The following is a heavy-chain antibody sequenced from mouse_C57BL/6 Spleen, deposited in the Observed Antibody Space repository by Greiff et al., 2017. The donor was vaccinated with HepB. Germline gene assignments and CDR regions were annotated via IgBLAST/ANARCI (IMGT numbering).Heavy chain of an antibody. CDR3: ARDIRFAY. Sequence: VQLKESGPGLVKPSQSLSLTCSVTGYSITSGYYWNWIRQFPGNKLEWMGYISYDGSNNYNPSLKNRISITRDTSKNQFFLKLNSVTTEDTATYYCARDIRFAYWGQGTLVTVSA. J-gene: IGHJ3*01. CDR1: GYSITSGYY. CDR2: ISYDGSN. V-gene: IGHV3-6*01.